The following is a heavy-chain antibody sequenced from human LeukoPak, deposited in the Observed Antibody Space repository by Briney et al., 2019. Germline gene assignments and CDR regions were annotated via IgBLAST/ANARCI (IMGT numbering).Heavy chain of an antibody. CDR3: ARASSSWYETSPGLIDY. V-gene: IGHV3-7*01. CDR2: IKQDGSEK. Sequence: GGSLRLSCAASGFTFSSYWMSWVRQAPGKGLEWVANIKQDGSEKYYVDSVKGRFTISRDNAKNSLYLQMNSLRAEDTAVYYCARASSSWYETSPGLIDYWGQGTLITVSS. D-gene: IGHD6-13*01. J-gene: IGHJ4*02. CDR1: GFTFSSYW.